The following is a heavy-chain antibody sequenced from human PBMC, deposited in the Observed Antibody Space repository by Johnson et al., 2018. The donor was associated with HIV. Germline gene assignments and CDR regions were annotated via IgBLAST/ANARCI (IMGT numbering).Heavy chain of an antibody. CDR3: AKGGVGIAHEAFDI. CDR2: IWYDGSNK. V-gene: IGHV3-33*06. D-gene: IGHD2-21*01. Sequence: VQLVESGGGVVQPGRSLRLSCAASGFTFSSYGMHWVRQAPGKGLEWVAVIWYDGSNKYYADSVKGRFTISRDNSKNTLYLQMNSLRAEDTAVYYCAKGGVGIAHEAFDIWGQGTMVTVSS. J-gene: IGHJ3*02. CDR1: GFTFSSYG.